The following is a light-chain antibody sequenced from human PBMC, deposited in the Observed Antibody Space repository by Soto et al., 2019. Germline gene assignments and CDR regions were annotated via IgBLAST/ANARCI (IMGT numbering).Light chain of an antibody. CDR2: SAS. CDR1: QSVNNN. CDR3: QQYNKWPLT. V-gene: IGKV3-15*01. Sequence: EIVMTHSPVTLSMAPGERATLSCTASQSVNNNVAWYQQKPCHTPRLLIYSASIGATGTPARFSGSGSGSDFTLTISSLQSEDFAVYYFQQYNKWPLTFGPGTKVDIK. J-gene: IGKJ3*01.